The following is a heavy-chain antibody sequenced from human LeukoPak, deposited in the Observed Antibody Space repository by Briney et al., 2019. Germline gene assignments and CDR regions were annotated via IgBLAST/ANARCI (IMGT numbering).Heavy chain of an antibody. V-gene: IGHV5-51*01. CDR2: IYPGDSGA. Sequence: GESLKISCKGSGFRFTTYWIDWVRQMPGKGLEWMGSIYPGDSGARYSPSFQGQVTISDDKSINTAYLQWSSLKASDTAIYYCARRYTLFSPIDYWGQGTLVTVSS. CDR1: GFRFTTYW. CDR3: ARRYTLFSPIDY. D-gene: IGHD3-16*02. J-gene: IGHJ4*02.